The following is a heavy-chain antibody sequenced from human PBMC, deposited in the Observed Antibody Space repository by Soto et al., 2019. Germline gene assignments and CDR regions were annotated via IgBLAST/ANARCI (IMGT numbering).Heavy chain of an antibody. V-gene: IGHV4-31*03. CDR2: IYYSGST. CDR1: GGSISSGGYY. J-gene: IGHJ6*02. D-gene: IGHD3-10*01. CDR3: ARGWYYGSGNTGHYYYGMDV. Sequence: PSETLSLTCTVSGGSISSGGYYWSWIRQHPGKGLEWIGYIYYSGSTYYNPSLKSRVTISVDTSKNQFSLKLSSVTAADTAVYYCARGWYYGSGNTGHYYYGMDVWGQGTTVTVS.